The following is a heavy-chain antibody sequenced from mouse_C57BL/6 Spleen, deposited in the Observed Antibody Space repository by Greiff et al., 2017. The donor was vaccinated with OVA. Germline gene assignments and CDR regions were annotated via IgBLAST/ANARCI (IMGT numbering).Heavy chain of an antibody. CDR3: ATGEAGVYYCAMDD. V-gene: IGHV1-81*01. CDR2: IYPRSGNT. Sequence: VQLQQSGAELARPGASVKLSCKASGYTFTSYGISWVKQRTGQGLEWIGEIYPRSGNTYYNEKFKGKATLTADKSSSTAYMELRSLTSEDSAVYVCATGEAGVYYCAMDDWGQGTSVTVSS. J-gene: IGHJ4*01. CDR1: GYTFTSYG. D-gene: IGHD3-2*02.